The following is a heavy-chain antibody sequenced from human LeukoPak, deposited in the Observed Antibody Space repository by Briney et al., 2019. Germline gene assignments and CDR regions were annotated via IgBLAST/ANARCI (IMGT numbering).Heavy chain of an antibody. J-gene: IGHJ4*02. CDR1: GGSVSGSITSYY. Sequence: SETLSLTCTVSGGSVSGSITSYYWSWIRKPTGKGLEWIGYIYRSESTNYNPSLKSRVTISVDTSKNQFSLELTSVTAADTAVYYCARHGGSYSFDYWGQGTLVTVSS. V-gene: IGHV4-61*01. CDR2: IYRSEST. D-gene: IGHD1-26*01. CDR3: ARHGGSYSFDY.